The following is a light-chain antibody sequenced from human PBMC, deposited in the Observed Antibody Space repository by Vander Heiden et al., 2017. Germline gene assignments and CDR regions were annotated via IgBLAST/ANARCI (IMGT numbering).Light chain of an antibody. J-gene: IGLJ1*01. CDR1: SSDIGGYNY. CDR2: DVS. V-gene: IGLV2-14*03. Sequence: SALTHPASVSGSPGQPITISCTGSSSDIGGYNYVSWYQQHPGKAPKLMIHDVSDRPSGVSNRFSGSKSGNTASLTISGLQAEDEADYYCCSYTSSSTLYVFGTGTKVTVL. CDR3: CSYTSSSTLYV.